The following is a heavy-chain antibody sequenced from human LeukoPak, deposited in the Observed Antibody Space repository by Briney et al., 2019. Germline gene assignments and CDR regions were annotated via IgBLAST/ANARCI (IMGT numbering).Heavy chain of an antibody. CDR1: GFTFSSYG. J-gene: IGHJ4*02. Sequence: GGSMRLSCAASGFTFSSYGMSWVRQAPGKGLEWVSAISGSGGSTYYADSVKGRFTISRDNSKNTLYLQMNSLRAEDTAVYYCAKDPKSYYGSGGYPYYFDYWGQGTLVTVSS. D-gene: IGHD3-10*01. CDR2: ISGSGGST. V-gene: IGHV3-23*01. CDR3: AKDPKSYYGSGGYPYYFDY.